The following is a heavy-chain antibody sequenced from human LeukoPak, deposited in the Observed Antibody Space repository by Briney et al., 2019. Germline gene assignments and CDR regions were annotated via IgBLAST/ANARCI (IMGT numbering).Heavy chain of an antibody. V-gene: IGHV4-39*01. Sequence: PSETLSLTCAVSGGSISNTSYYWAWIRQPPGKGLEWIGTIYYSGSTYHNPTLKSRVTMSIDTSRNQFSLKLSSVDAADTAVYYCAKAGVRYFDSSGLYAFDFWGQGTTVTVSS. J-gene: IGHJ3*01. CDR3: AKAGVRYFDSSGLYAFDF. CDR2: IYYSGST. D-gene: IGHD3-22*01. CDR1: GGSISNTSYY.